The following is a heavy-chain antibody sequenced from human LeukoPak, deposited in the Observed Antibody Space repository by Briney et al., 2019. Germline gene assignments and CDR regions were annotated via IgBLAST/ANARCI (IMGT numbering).Heavy chain of an antibody. J-gene: IGHJ4*02. CDR1: VYTFTRYD. CDR3: ASGFDSSGWADPEYYFDY. CDR2: MNPNSGNT. V-gene: IGHV1-8*01. D-gene: IGHD6-19*01. Sequence: ASVTVSCTASVYTFTRYDINWVRQAPGQGREWMGWMNPNSGNTGYAQKFQGRVTMTRNTSISTAYMDLSSLRSEDTAVYYCASGFDSSGWADPEYYFDYWGQGTLVTVSS.